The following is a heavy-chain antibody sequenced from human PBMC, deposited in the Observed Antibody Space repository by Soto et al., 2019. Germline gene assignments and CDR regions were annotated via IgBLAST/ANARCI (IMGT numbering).Heavy chain of an antibody. J-gene: IGHJ4*02. CDR1: GFPVSSNY. D-gene: IGHD6-13*01. V-gene: IGHV3-66*01. Sequence: GGSLRLSCAASGFPVSSNYMTWVRQAPGKGLEWVSLIYSDGSTYYADSVKGRFTISRDSSKNTLYLQLNSLRAEDTAVYYCARDGSSWYFELDYWSQGTLVTVSS. CDR3: ARDGSSWYFELDY. CDR2: IYSDGST.